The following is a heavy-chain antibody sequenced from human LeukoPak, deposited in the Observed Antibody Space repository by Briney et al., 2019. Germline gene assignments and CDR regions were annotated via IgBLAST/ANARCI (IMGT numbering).Heavy chain of an antibody. V-gene: IGHV4-61*01. Sequence: SETLSLTCSVSGGSITSSSYYWSWIRQPPGKGLEWIGYIYYSGSTNYNPSLKSRVTISVDTSKNQFSLKLSSVTAADTAFYYCLGGQWELRLDYWGQGTLVTVSS. D-gene: IGHD1-26*01. CDR3: LGGQWELRLDY. CDR1: GGSITSSSYY. J-gene: IGHJ4*02. CDR2: IYYSGST.